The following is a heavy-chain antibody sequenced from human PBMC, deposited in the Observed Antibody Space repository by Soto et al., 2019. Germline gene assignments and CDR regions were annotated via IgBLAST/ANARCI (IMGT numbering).Heavy chain of an antibody. CDR2: ISFDGSHK. V-gene: IGHV3-30-3*01. J-gene: IGHJ4*02. CDR3: ARASPEGPYFDY. D-gene: IGHD3-16*01. CDR1: GFTFSTSA. Sequence: QPGGSLRLSCAASGFTFSTSALHWVRQAPGKGLEWVALISFDGSHKYYADSVKGRFTISRDNSNNTLYLQMDSLRAEDTAVYYCARASPEGPYFDYWGQGTQVTVSS.